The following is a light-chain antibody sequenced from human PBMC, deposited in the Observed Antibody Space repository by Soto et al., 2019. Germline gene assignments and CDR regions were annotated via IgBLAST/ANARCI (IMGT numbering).Light chain of an antibody. Sequence: EIVLTQSPATLSLSPGEGATLSCRASQSVTTSLAWYQQKPGQAPRLLIYATSTRAPGIPARFSGSGSATDFTLAISSLEPDDCAVYYGQQRSTWPPVTFGPGTRLEI. V-gene: IGKV3-11*01. CDR1: QSVTTS. J-gene: IGKJ5*01. CDR3: QQRSTWPPVT. CDR2: ATS.